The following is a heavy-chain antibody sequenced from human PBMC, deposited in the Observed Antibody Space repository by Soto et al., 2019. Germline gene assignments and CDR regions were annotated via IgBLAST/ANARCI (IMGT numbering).Heavy chain of an antibody. CDR2: IYSGGST. CDR1: GFTVSSNY. J-gene: IGHJ5*02. Sequence: PGGSLRLSCAASGFTVSSNYMSWVRQAPGKGLEWVSVIYSGGSTYYADSVKGRFTISRHNSKNTLYLQMNSLRAEDTAVYYCARVLYYDILTGPTTESWFDPWGQGTLVTVSS. D-gene: IGHD3-9*01. V-gene: IGHV3-53*04. CDR3: ARVLYYDILTGPTTESWFDP.